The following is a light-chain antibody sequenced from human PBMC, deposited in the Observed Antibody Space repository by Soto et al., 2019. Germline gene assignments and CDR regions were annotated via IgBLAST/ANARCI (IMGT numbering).Light chain of an antibody. CDR2: DVS. CDR1: SSDVGGYNY. J-gene: IGLJ1*01. V-gene: IGLV2-11*01. CDR3: CSYAGSYSYV. Sequence: SVLTQPRSVSGSPGQSVTISCTGTSSDVGGYNYVSWYQQHPGKAPKLMIYDVSKRPSGVPDRFSGYKSGNTASLTISGLQAEDEADYYCCSYAGSYSYVFGTGTKVTVL.